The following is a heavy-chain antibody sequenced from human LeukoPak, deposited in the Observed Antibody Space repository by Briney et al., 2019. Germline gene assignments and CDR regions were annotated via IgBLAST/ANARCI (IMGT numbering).Heavy chain of an antibody. J-gene: IGHJ5*02. CDR1: GFTFSSYW. CDR2: INSYGSST. D-gene: IGHD5-12*01. CDR3: ARDASGSNNWFDP. V-gene: IGHV3-74*01. Sequence: GGSLRLSCAASGFTFSSYWMHWVRQAPGKGLVWVSRINSYGSSTSYADSVKGRFTISRDNAKNTLYLQMNSLRAEDTAVYYCARDASGSNNWFDPWGQGTLVTVSS.